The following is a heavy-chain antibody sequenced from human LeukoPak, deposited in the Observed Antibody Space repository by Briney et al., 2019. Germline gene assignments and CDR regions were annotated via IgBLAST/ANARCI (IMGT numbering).Heavy chain of an antibody. V-gene: IGHV3-23*01. J-gene: IGHJ4*02. CDR2: ISGSGGST. CDR1: GFTFSTYA. D-gene: IGHD6-19*01. CDR3: AKADRSSGWYVYYFDY. Sequence: QTGGSLRLSCAASGFTFSTYAMRWVRQAPGKGLEWVSTISGSGGSTYYADSVKGRFTISRDNSKNTLYLQMNSLRAEDTAVYYCAKADRSSGWYVYYFDYWGQGTLVTVSS.